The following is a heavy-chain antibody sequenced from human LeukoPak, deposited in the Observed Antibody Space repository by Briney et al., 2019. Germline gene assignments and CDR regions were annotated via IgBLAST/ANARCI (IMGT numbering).Heavy chain of an antibody. J-gene: IGHJ4*02. CDR2: ISSNGGST. CDR1: GFTFSSYA. D-gene: IGHD2-2*01. Sequence: PGGSLRLSCSASGFTFSSYAMHWVRQTPGKGLEYVSAISSNGGSTYYADSVKGRFTISRDNSKNTLYLQMSSLRAEDTAVYYCVKDPFSSTSFCYFDYWGQGTLVTVSS. CDR3: VKDPFSSTSFCYFDY. V-gene: IGHV3-64D*06.